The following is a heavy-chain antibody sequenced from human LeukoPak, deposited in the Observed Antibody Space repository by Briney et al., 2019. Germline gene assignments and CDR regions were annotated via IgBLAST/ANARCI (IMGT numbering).Heavy chain of an antibody. Sequence: ASVKVSCKASGGTFSSYAISWVRQAPGQGLEWMGRIIPILGIANYAQKFQGRVTITADKSTSTAYMELSSLRSEDTAVYYCAKDTAEEDSGAFDIWGQGTMVTVSS. CDR1: GGTFSSYA. D-gene: IGHD2-15*01. J-gene: IGHJ3*02. V-gene: IGHV1-69*04. CDR3: AKDTAEEDSGAFDI. CDR2: IIPILGIA.